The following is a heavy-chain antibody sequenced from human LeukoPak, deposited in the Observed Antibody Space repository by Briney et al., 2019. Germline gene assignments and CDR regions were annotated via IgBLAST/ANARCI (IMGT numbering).Heavy chain of an antibody. Sequence: GGSLRLSCAASGFTFRDYAMTWIRQAPGKGLEWVTYIKKRSAATYYADSVAGRFVISRDDAKNSLNLHLTKLRVEDTATYFCARIWSARDWFDPWGQGT. J-gene: IGHJ5*02. D-gene: IGHD1-1*01. V-gene: IGHV3-11*01. CDR3: ARIWSARDWFDP. CDR2: IKKRSAAT. CDR1: GFTFRDYA.